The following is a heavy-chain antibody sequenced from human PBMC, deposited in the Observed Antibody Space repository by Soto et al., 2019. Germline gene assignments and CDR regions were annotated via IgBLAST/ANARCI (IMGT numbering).Heavy chain of an antibody. J-gene: IGHJ5*02. CDR3: VRDATSATTSWGGKDHKWFDP. CDR2: IYNSVST. V-gene: IGHV4-38-2*02. Sequence: SETLSLTCAVSGDSISNTHYWGWIQQPPGKGLEWIGSIYNSVSTHYNPSLKSRVTMSVDTSKNQFSLRLSSVTAADTAVYYCVRDATSATTSWGGKDHKWFDPWGQGTQVTVSS. CDR1: GDSISNTHY. D-gene: IGHD3-16*01.